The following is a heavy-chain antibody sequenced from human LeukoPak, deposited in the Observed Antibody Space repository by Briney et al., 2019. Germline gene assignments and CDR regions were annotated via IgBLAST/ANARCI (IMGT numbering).Heavy chain of an antibody. D-gene: IGHD3-10*01. CDR1: GDSISSGGYY. J-gene: IGHJ6*02. CDR3: ARDRGASGRPYYYGMDV. CDR2: IHYSGSA. Sequence: SETLSLTCTVSGDSISSGGYYWSWIRQHPGEGLEWIVYIHYSGSAYYNPSLKSRVIISIDTSKNQFSLNLRSVTAADTAVYYCARDRGASGRPYYYGMDVWGQGTTVTVSS. V-gene: IGHV4-31*03.